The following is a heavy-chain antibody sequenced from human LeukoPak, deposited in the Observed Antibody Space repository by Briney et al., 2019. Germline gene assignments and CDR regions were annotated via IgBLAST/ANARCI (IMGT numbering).Heavy chain of an antibody. V-gene: IGHV3-23*01. CDR1: GFTFSDYY. CDR3: AKDRTTVTHSGYFDY. J-gene: IGHJ4*02. D-gene: IGHD4-17*01. CDR2: ISDSGYST. Sequence: GGSLRLSCAASGFTFSDYYMSWIRQAPGKGLEWVSAISDSGYSTYYADSVKGRFTISRDNSKNTLYLQMNSLRAEDTAVYYCAKDRTTVTHSGYFDYWGQGALVTVSS.